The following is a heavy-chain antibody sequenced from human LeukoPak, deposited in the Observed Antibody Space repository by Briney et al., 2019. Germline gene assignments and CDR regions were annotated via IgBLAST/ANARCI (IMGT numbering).Heavy chain of an antibody. J-gene: IGHJ4*02. Sequence: QSGGSLRLSCAASGFRFSNFAMSWVRQAPGKGLEWVSLIIGSSGDTLYADSVKGRFTISRDISKNRLYLQMNGLRAEDTALYYCAKGAYDYIEMGYFDDWGQGTLVTVSS. CDR1: GFRFSNFA. CDR3: AKGAYDYIEMGYFDD. D-gene: IGHD5-12*01. CDR2: IIGSSGDT. V-gene: IGHV3-23*01.